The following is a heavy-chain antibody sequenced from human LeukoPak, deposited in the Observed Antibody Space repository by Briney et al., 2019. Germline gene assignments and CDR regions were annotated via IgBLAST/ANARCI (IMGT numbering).Heavy chain of an antibody. CDR3: ARTIVSEKPYYFDY. CDR1: GFTFSSYW. Sequence: PGGSLRLSCAASGFTFSSYWMNWVRQAPGKGLEWVANIKQDGSEKYYVDSVKGRFTISRDNAKNSLYLQMNSLRAEDTAVYYCARTIVSEKPYYFDYWGQGTLVTVSS. J-gene: IGHJ4*02. CDR2: IKQDGSEK. V-gene: IGHV3-7*01. D-gene: IGHD3-22*01.